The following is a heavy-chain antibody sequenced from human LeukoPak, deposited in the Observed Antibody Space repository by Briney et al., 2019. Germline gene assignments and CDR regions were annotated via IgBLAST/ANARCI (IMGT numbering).Heavy chain of an antibody. CDR2: ISGSDDST. D-gene: IGHD5-18*01. J-gene: IGHJ4*02. CDR3: ARDRGYSCGY. Sequence: ESGGSLRLSCAASGFTFSSYAMNWVRQAPGKGLEWVSTISGSDDSTYYADSVKGRFTISRDNSKNTLYLQMNSLRAEDTAVYYCARDRGYSCGYWGQGTLVTVSS. CDR1: GFTFSSYA. V-gene: IGHV3-23*01.